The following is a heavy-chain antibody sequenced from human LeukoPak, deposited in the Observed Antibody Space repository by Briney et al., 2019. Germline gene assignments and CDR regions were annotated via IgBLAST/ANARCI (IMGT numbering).Heavy chain of an antibody. CDR2: ISYDGGNK. V-gene: IGHV3-30*03. Sequence: GGSLRLSCAASGFTFSSYGMHWVRQAPGKGLECVLVISYDGGNKYYADSAKGRFTISRDNSMNTLYLQLNSLRAEDTAVYYCARADYGGNYNWFDPWGQGTLVTVSS. D-gene: IGHD4-23*01. CDR3: ARADYGGNYNWFDP. J-gene: IGHJ5*02. CDR1: GFTFSSYG.